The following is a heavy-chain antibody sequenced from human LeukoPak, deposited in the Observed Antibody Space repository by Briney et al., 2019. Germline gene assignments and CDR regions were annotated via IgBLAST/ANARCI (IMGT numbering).Heavy chain of an antibody. CDR2: IFSNGDT. V-gene: IGHV3-53*01. D-gene: IGHD5-24*01. CDR3: TRDQMNY. CDR1: EFTVSSNY. Sequence: PGESLRLSCTASEFTVSSNYMLWVRQPPGKGLEWVSLIFSNGDTHYADSVKGRFTISRDSSKNMVYLQMNSLRVGDTGMYYCTRDQMNYWGEGTLVTVSS. J-gene: IGHJ4*02.